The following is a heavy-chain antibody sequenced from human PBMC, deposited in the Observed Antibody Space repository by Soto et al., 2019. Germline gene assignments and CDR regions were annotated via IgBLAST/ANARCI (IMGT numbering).Heavy chain of an antibody. J-gene: IGHJ6*02. CDR3: ARDLHPSVRGGYGMDV. CDR2: IYYSGST. D-gene: IGHD4-17*01. Sequence: SETLSLTCTVSGGSISSYYWSWIRQPPGKGLEWIGYIYYSGSTNYNPSLKSRVTISVDTSKNQFSLKLSSVTAADTAVYYCARDLHPSVRGGYGMDVWGQGTTVTVSS. CDR1: GGSISSYY. V-gene: IGHV4-59*01.